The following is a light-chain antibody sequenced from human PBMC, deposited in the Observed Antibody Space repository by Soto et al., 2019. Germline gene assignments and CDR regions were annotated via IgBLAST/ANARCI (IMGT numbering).Light chain of an antibody. V-gene: IGKV3-20*01. CDR2: GAS. J-gene: IGKJ2*01. Sequence: EIVLTQSPGILSLSPGERVTLSCRASQTVTRNYIAWYQQKPGQPPRLLIYGASSRATGIPDTFRGSGSGTDFSLSIGRLEPEDFAVYYCQQYATSPYTFGQGTKLEIK. CDR3: QQYATSPYT. CDR1: QTVTRNY.